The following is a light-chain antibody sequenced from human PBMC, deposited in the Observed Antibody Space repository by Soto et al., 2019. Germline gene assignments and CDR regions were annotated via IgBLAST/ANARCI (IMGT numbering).Light chain of an antibody. CDR3: CSYAGSSTFDV. V-gene: IGLV2-11*01. CDR2: AVR. J-gene: IGLJ1*01. CDR1: SSDVGAYNF. Sequence: QSALTQPHSVSGSPGESVTISCTGTSSDVGAYNFVSWYQQHPGKAPRLLIYAVRKRPAVAPDRFSGSKSGNTASLTISGLQVEDEADYYCCSYAGSSTFDVFGTGTKVIVL.